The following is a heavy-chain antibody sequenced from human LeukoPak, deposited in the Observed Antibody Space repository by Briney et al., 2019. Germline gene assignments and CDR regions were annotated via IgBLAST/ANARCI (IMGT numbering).Heavy chain of an antibody. Sequence: VASVKVSCKASGYTFTSYDINWVRQATGQGLEWMGWMNPNSGNTGYAQKFQGRVTMTRNTSISTAYMELSSLRSEDTAVYYCARGLSSCSSTSCRYYYYYMGVWGKGTTVTVSS. J-gene: IGHJ6*03. CDR2: MNPNSGNT. D-gene: IGHD2-2*01. CDR3: ARGLSSCSSTSCRYYYYYMGV. CDR1: GYTFTSYD. V-gene: IGHV1-8*01.